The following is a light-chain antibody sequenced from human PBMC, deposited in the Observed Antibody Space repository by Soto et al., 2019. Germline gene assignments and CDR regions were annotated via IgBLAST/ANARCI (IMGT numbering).Light chain of an antibody. CDR2: AAS. V-gene: IGKV1-39*01. Sequence: DIQLTQSPSSLSASLGERVTSSCRASQDIDNYLHWYQQKSGKAPVALIHAASSLRDGVSSRFSGSGYGKEFTLTINTLQPEDFATYYCQQSSSSPPITFGQGTRLEIK. J-gene: IGKJ5*01. CDR3: QQSSSSPPIT. CDR1: QDIDNY.